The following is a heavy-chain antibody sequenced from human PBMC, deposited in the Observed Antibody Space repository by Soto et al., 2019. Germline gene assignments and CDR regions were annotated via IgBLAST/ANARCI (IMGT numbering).Heavy chain of an antibody. CDR3: ARSGIAEAGTGRGWFDP. J-gene: IGHJ5*02. D-gene: IGHD6-13*01. CDR1: RYTFTGYY. V-gene: IGHV1-2*02. CDR2: INPNSGGT. Sequence: ASLKVSCKASRYTFTGYYMHWVRQAPGQGLEWMGWINPNSGGTNYAQKFQGRVTMTRDTSISTAYMELSRLRSDDTAVYYCARSGIAEAGTGRGWFDPWGQGTLVTVSS.